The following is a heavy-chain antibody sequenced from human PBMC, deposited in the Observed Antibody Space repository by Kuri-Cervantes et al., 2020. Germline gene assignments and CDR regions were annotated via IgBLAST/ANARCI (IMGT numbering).Heavy chain of an antibody. Sequence: LSLTCAASGFTFSSYSMNWVRQAPGKGLEWVSYISGSSSTIYYADSVKGRFTISRDNAKNSLYLQMNSLRAEDTALYYCAKDRSSTSYFYFDYWGQGNLVTVSS. V-gene: IGHV3-48*01. CDR3: AKDRSSTSYFYFDY. J-gene: IGHJ4*02. CDR2: ISGSSSTI. D-gene: IGHD2-2*01. CDR1: GFTFSSYS.